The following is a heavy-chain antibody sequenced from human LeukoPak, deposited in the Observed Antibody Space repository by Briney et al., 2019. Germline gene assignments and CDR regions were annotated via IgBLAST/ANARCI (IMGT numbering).Heavy chain of an antibody. CDR1: GFTFSSYA. V-gene: IGHV3-23*01. CDR3: AKDLDYGGNGFNVY. Sequence: GGSLRLSCAASGFTFSSYAMSWVRQAPGKGLEWVSAISGSGGSTYYADFVKGRFTISRDNSKNTLYLQMNSLRAEDTAVYYCAKDLDYGGNGFNVYWGQGTLVTVSS. J-gene: IGHJ4*02. CDR2: ISGSGGST. D-gene: IGHD4-23*01.